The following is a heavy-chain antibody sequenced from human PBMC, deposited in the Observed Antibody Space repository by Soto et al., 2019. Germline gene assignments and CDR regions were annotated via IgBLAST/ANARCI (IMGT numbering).Heavy chain of an antibody. J-gene: IGHJ5*02. CDR1: GGSISRSNW. V-gene: IGHV4-4*02. D-gene: IGHD2-15*01. CDR3: ASSYCSGGSCYSVSGWFDP. CDR2: IYHSGST. Sequence: QVQLQESGPGLVKPSGTLSLTCAVSGGSISRSNWWSWVRQPPGKGLEWIGEIYHSGSTNYNPSLKSRVTISVDKSKNQFSLKLSSVTAADTAVYYCASSYCSGGSCYSVSGWFDPWGQGTLVTVSS.